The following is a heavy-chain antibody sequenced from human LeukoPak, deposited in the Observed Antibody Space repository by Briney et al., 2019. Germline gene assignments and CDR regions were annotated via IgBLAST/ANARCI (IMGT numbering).Heavy chain of an antibody. J-gene: IGHJ6*02. CDR3: ARDLGPGYSYGSTYYYYYGMDV. CDR2: ISGSSGII. V-gene: IGHV3-48*01. CDR1: GFTFNTYT. Sequence: GGSLRLSCAASGFTFNTYTMNWVRQAPGKGLEWVSYISGSSGIIDYADSVRGRFTISRDNAKNTLYLQMNSLGAEDTAVYYCARDLGPGYSYGSTYYYYYGMDVWGQGTTVTVSS. D-gene: IGHD5-18*01.